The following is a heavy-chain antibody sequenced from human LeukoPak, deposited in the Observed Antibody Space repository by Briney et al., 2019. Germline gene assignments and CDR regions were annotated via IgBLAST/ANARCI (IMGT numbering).Heavy chain of an antibody. V-gene: IGHV1-18*01. J-gene: IGHJ3*02. CDR2: ISAYNGNT. Sequence: ASVKVSCKASGYTFTSYGISWVRQAPGQGLEWMGWISAYNGNTNYAQKLQGRVTMTADTSTSTAYMELRSLGSDDTAVYYCARASFGDFGVVIITDCAFDIWGQGTMVTVSS. CDR1: GYTFTSYG. CDR3: ARASFGDFGVVIITDCAFDI. D-gene: IGHD3-3*01.